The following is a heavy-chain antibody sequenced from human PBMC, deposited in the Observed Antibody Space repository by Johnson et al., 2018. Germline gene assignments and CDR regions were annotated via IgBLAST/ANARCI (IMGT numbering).Heavy chain of an antibody. D-gene: IGHD3-22*01. CDR1: GFTFSDYY. CDR3: ASYYYDSSGWGAVDI. V-gene: IGHV3-11*04. J-gene: IGHJ3*02. CDR2: ISSSGSTI. Sequence: QVQLVQSGGGLVKPGGSLRLSCAASGFTFSDYYMSWIRQAPGKGLAWVSYISSSGSTIYYADSVKGRFTISRDNAKNSLYLPMNSLGAEDTAVYYCASYYYDSSGWGAVDIWGQGTMVTVSS.